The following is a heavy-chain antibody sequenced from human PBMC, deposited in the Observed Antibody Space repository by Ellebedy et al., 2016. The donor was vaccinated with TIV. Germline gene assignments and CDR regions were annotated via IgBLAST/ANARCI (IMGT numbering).Heavy chain of an antibody. V-gene: IGHV1-18*04. D-gene: IGHD1-26*01. CDR3: ARDMVQGMVARYLWFDY. CDR1: GGIFRSYA. J-gene: IGHJ4*02. Sequence: ASVKVSCKASGGIFRSYAITWVRQAPGQGLEWMGWISAYTGGTNYAQRFRDRVSMTTDTSTSTAYMELRSLTSDDTAVDYCARDMVQGMVARYLWFDYWGQGTLVTVSS. CDR2: ISAYTGGT.